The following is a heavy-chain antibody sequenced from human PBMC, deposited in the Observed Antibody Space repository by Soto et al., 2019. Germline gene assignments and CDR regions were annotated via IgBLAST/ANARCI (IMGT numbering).Heavy chain of an antibody. CDR3: ARQDYDFWSGDFDY. CDR2: IYYSGST. J-gene: IGHJ4*02. CDR1: GGSISSSRYY. Sequence: SETLSLTCTVSGGSISSSRYYWGWIRQPPGKGLEWIGSIYYSGSTYYNPSLMSRVTISVDTSKNHFSLRLSSVNAADTAVYYCARQDYDFWSGDFDYWGQGSLVTVSS. V-gene: IGHV4-39*01. D-gene: IGHD3-3*01.